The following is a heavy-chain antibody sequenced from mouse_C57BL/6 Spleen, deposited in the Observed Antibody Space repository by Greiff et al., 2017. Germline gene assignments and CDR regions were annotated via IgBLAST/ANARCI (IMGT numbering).Heavy chain of an antibody. V-gene: IGHV5-17*01. CDR2: ISSGSSTI. Sequence: EVKLVESGGGLVKPGGSLKFSCAASGFTFSDYGWNWVRQAPEKGLGWVADISSGSSTIYYADTVKSRFTISRDNANNTLFLQMTSLRSEDTAMYYFANDYDWAMDYWGQGTSVTVSS. J-gene: IGHJ4*01. CDR1: GFTFSDYG. CDR3: ANDYDWAMDY. D-gene: IGHD2-4*01.